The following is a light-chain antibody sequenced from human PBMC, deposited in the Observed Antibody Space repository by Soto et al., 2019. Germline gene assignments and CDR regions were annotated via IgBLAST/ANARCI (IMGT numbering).Light chain of an antibody. CDR3: QQYDTSPRT. V-gene: IGKV3-20*01. CDR1: QSVSSNY. CDR2: GAS. Sequence: EVMLTQSPGTLSLSPGERATLSCRASQSVSSNYLAWYQQKSGQAPRLLIYGASNRATGIPDRFSGSGSGTDFTLTIMRLEPDDFAVYYCQQYDTSPRTFGQGTKVEFK. J-gene: IGKJ1*01.